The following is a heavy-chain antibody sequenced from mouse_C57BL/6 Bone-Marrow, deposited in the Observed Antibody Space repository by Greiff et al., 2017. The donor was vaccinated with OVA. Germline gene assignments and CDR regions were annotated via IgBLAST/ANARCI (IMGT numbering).Heavy chain of an antibody. CDR2: INPNNGGT. CDR3: ARGATRYFDY. D-gene: IGHD1-1*01. Sequence: VQLQQSGPELVKPGASVKISCKASGYTFTDYYMNWVKQSHGKSLEWIGDINPNNGGTSYNQKFKGKATLTVDKSSSTAYMELRSLTSEDSAVYYCARGATRYFDYWGQGTTLTVSS. CDR1: GYTFTDYY. V-gene: IGHV1-26*01. J-gene: IGHJ2*01.